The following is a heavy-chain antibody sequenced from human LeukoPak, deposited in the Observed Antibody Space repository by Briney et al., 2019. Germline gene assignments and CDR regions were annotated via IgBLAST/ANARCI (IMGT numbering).Heavy chain of an antibody. Sequence: SVKVSCKASGGTFSSYAISWVRQALGQGLEWMGRIIPILGIANYAQKFQGRVTMTRNTSISTAYMELSSLRSEDTAVYYCAVGTGEDFDYWGQGTLVTVSS. CDR2: IIPILGIA. J-gene: IGHJ4*02. V-gene: IGHV1-69*04. D-gene: IGHD2-21*02. CDR1: GGTFSSYA. CDR3: AVGTGEDFDY.